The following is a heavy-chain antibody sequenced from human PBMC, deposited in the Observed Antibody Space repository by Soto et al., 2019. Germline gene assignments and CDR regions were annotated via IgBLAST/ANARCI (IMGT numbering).Heavy chain of an antibody. J-gene: IGHJ6*02. Sequence: QVQLVQSGAEVKKPGASVKVSCKASGYTFTGYYMHWVRQAPGQGLEWMGWINPNSGGTNYAQKFQGRVTMTRDTSISTAYMELSRLRSDDTAVYYCARDPGGGYCSSTSCYTRYGMDVWGQGTTVTVSS. CDR2: INPNSGGT. CDR1: GYTFTGYY. CDR3: ARDPGGGYCSSTSCYTRYGMDV. D-gene: IGHD2-2*02. V-gene: IGHV1-2*02.